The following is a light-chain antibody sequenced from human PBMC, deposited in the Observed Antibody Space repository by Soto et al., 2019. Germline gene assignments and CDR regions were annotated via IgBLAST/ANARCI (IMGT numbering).Light chain of an antibody. CDR1: QSVSSSY. CDR3: QQYGSSPQT. CDR2: DAS. J-gene: IGKJ1*01. Sequence: IVLTQSPGTLSLSPGERATLSCRASQSVSSSYLAWYQQKPGQAPRLLIYDASSRATGIPDRFSGSGSGTDCTLTISRLEPEDFAVYYCQQYGSSPQTFGQGTKVEIK. V-gene: IGKV3-20*01.